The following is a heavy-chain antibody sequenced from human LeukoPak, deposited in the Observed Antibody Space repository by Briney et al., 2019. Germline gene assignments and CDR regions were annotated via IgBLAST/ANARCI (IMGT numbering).Heavy chain of an antibody. CDR3: ARDTFGTSRPIEY. Sequence: ASVKVSCKAFGYTFSSYVMHWVRQAPGQSLEWMGWTNAGNGNTEYAQKFQGRVTITRDTSASTAYMELNSLRSEDTAVYYCARDTFGTSRPIEYWGQGTLVTVSS. CDR1: GYTFSSYV. D-gene: IGHD2/OR15-2a*01. V-gene: IGHV1-3*01. CDR2: TNAGNGNT. J-gene: IGHJ4*02.